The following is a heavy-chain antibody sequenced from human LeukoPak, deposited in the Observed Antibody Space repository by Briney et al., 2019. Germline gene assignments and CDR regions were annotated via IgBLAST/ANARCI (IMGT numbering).Heavy chain of an antibody. Sequence: PSETLSLTCTVSGGSISSYYWSWIRQPPGKGLEWIGYIYYSGNTNYNPSLKGRVTISVDTSKNQFSLKLTSVTAADTAVYYCARTVGRIGAFDIWGQGTMVSVSS. D-gene: IGHD1-26*01. CDR1: GGSISSYY. V-gene: IGHV4-59*01. CDR2: IYYSGNT. J-gene: IGHJ3*02. CDR3: ARTVGRIGAFDI.